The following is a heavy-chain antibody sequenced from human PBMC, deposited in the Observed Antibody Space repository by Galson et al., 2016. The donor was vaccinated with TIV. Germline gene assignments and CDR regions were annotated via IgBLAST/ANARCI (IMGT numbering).Heavy chain of an antibody. CDR1: GFSFSNYA. J-gene: IGHJ4*02. D-gene: IGHD3-3*01. V-gene: IGHV3-23*01. Sequence: LRLSCAASGFSFSNYAMSWVRQAPGRGLEWVSGIGGSGGSPNYGDSVKGRFTISRDNSKNILYLQMNSLRAEDTAVYYCAKRPIITIFGAGSNYCDSWGQGTLVTV. CDR3: AKRPIITIFGAGSNYCDS. CDR2: IGGSGGSP.